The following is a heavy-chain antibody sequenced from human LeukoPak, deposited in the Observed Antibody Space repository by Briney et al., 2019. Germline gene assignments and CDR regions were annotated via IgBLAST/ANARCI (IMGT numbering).Heavy chain of an antibody. Sequence: ASVKVSCKASGYTFTSYDINWVRQATEQGLEWMGWMNPNSGNTGYAQKFQGRVTITRNTSISTAYMELSSLRSEDTAVYYCARVGSSWHYYYYYYMDVWGKGTTVTVSS. CDR3: ARVGSSWHYYYYYYMDV. CDR2: MNPNSGNT. J-gene: IGHJ6*03. D-gene: IGHD6-13*01. V-gene: IGHV1-8*03. CDR1: GYTFTSYD.